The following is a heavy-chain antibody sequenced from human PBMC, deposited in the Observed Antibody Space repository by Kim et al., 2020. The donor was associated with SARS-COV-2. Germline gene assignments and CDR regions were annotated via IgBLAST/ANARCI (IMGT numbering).Heavy chain of an antibody. CDR2: ISGSGGST. CDR3: AKDDSRGYSSSWYVALTPYYYGMDV. CDR1: GFTFSSYA. J-gene: IGHJ6*02. V-gene: IGHV3-23*01. D-gene: IGHD6-13*01. Sequence: GGSLRLSCAASGFTFSSYAMSWVRQAPGKGLEWVSAISGSGGSTYYADSVKGRFTISRDNSKNTLYLQMNSLRAEDTAVYYCAKDDSRGYSSSWYVALTPYYYGMDVWGPGTTVTVSS.